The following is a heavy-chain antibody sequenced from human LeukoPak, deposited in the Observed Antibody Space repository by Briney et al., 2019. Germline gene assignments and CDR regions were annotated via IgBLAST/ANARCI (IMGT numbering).Heavy chain of an antibody. CDR2: MNPNSGNT. CDR1: GYTFTSYD. J-gene: IGHJ6*03. D-gene: IGHD2-2*02. CDR3: ARVSIVVVPAAILGRVTRYYYYYMDV. Sequence: ASVKVSCKASGYTFTSYDINWVRQATGQGLEWMGWMNPNSGNTGYAQKFQGRVTITRNTSISTAYMELSSLRSEDTAVYYCARVSIVVVPAAILGRVTRYYYYYMDVWGKGTTVTVSS. V-gene: IGHV1-8*03.